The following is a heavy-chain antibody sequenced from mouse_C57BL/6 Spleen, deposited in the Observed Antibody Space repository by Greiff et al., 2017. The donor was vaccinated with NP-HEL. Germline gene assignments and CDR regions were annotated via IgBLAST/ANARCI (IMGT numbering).Heavy chain of an antibody. CDR1: GFTFSDYG. V-gene: IGHV5-17*01. D-gene: IGHD2-5*01. CDR2: ISSGSSTI. Sequence: EVKLVESGGGLVKPGGSLKLSCAASGFTFSDYGMHWVRQAPEKGLEWVAYISSGSSTIYYADTVKGRFTISRDNAKNTLFLQMTSLRSEDTAMYYCARYSNYEYYAMVYWGQGTSVTVSS. J-gene: IGHJ4*01. CDR3: ARYSNYEYYAMVY.